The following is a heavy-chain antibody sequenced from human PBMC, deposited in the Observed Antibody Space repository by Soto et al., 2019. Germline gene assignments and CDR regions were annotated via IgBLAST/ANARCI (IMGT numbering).Heavy chain of an antibody. J-gene: IGHJ2*01. CDR3: AKDRVPCSDYGRYFDL. CDR2: ISPDGSTT. CDR1: GFTVSTYW. D-gene: IGHD4-17*01. V-gene: IGHV3-74*01. Sequence: EVHLVESGGGLVQPGGSLRLSCAASGFTVSTYWMHWVRQDPGKGLMWVSRISPDGSTTTYADPVRGRFTISRDTAENTLYLQMNSLRVEDTAVYYCAKDRVPCSDYGRYFDLWGRGTLVTVSS.